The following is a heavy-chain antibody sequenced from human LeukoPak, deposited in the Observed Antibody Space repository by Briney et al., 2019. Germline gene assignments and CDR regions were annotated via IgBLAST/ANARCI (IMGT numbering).Heavy chain of an antibody. V-gene: IGHV3-9*03. J-gene: IGHJ4*02. CDR1: GFNFDDYG. Sequence: PGGSLRLSCAASGFNFDDYGMSWVRQAPGKGLEWVSGISWNSGSIGYADSVKGRFTISRDNAKNSLYLQMNSLRAEDMALYYCAKGIAAAGLYYFDYWGQGTLVTVSS. CDR3: AKGIAAAGLYYFDY. CDR2: ISWNSGSI. D-gene: IGHD6-13*01.